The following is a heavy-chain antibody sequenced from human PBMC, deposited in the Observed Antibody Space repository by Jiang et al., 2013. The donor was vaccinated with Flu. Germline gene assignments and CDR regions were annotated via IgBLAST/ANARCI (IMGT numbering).Heavy chain of an antibody. J-gene: IGHJ3*01. V-gene: IGHV2-5*02. Sequence: KPTQTLTLTCTFSGFSLATSGVGVAWIRQPPGKALEFLGLIYWDDDKRFSPSLKSRLTITKDTPKNQVVLTMTNMDPMDTATYYCAHWQSGLLVWSIKEAFDVWGQGTMVTVSS. CDR1: GFSLATSGVG. D-gene: IGHD3-10*01. CDR2: IYWDDDK. CDR3: AHWQSGLLVWSIKEAFDV.